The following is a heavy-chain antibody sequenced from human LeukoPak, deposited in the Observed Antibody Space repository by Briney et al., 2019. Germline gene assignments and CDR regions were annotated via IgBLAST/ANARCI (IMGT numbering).Heavy chain of an antibody. J-gene: IGHJ4*02. CDR1: GGSISSYY. D-gene: IGHD3-9*01. CDR2: IYYSGST. Sequence: PSETLSLTCTVSGGSISSYYWSWIRQPPGKGLEWIGYIYYSGSTNYNPSLKSRVTISVDTSKNQFSLKLSSVTAADTAVYYCARQYYDILTGYYRNLFYFDYWGQGTLVTVSS. CDR3: ARQYYDILTGYYRNLFYFDY. V-gene: IGHV4-59*08.